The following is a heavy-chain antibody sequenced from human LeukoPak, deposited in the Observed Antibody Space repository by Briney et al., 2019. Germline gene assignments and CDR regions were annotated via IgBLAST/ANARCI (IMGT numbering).Heavy chain of an antibody. CDR2: INWNGGST. CDR3: ARANYLNYYYYYMDV. CDR1: GFTFDDYG. J-gene: IGHJ6*03. Sequence: GGSLRLSCAASGFTFDDYGMSWVRQAPGKGLEWVSGINWNGGSTGYADSVKGRFTISRDNAKNSLYLQMNSLRAEDTALYYCARANYLNYYYYYMDVWGKGTTVTVSS. V-gene: IGHV3-20*04. D-gene: IGHD4/OR15-4a*01.